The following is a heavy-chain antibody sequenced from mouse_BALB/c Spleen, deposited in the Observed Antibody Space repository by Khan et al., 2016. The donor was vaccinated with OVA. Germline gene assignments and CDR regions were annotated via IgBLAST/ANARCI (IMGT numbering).Heavy chain of an antibody. V-gene: IGHV1-4*01. CDR3: AEEGAYYRSDGWFAY. J-gene: IGHJ3*01. D-gene: IGHD2-14*01. CDR1: GYTFTTYT. Sequence: QMQLEESGAELARPGASVKMSCKASGYTFTTYTIHWVKQRPGQGLEWIGYIIPSNDYTNYNQKFKDRATLTADKSSSTAYMQLSSLTSEDSAVYYCAEEGAYYRSDGWFAYWGQGTLVTVSA. CDR2: IIPSNDYT.